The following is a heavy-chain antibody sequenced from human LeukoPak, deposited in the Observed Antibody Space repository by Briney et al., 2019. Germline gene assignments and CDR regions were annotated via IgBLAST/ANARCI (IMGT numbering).Heavy chain of an antibody. CDR2: VSNTGST. D-gene: IGHD6-19*01. CDR3: ARYSGGWSYYFDY. Sequence: PSETLSLTCTVSGGSISIYYWSWIRQPPGKGLEWIGYVSNTGSTNYNPSLKSRVAISLDTSKNQFSLKLSSVTAADTAVYFCARYSGGWSYYFDYWGQGTLVTVSS. V-gene: IGHV4-59*08. J-gene: IGHJ4*02. CDR1: GGSISIYY.